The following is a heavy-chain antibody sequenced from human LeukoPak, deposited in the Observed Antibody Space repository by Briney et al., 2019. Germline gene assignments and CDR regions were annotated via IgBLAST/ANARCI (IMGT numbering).Heavy chain of an antibody. CDR3: ARSDNSDALDAFDI. CDR2: IYHSGST. Sequence: SETLSLTCTVSGYSISSGYYWGWIRQPPGKGPEWIGSIYHSGSTYYNPSLKSRVTISADTSKNQFSLKLSSVTVADTAVYYCARSDNSDALDAFDIWGQGTMVSVSS. CDR1: GYSISSGYY. D-gene: IGHD6-19*01. J-gene: IGHJ3*02. V-gene: IGHV4-38-2*02.